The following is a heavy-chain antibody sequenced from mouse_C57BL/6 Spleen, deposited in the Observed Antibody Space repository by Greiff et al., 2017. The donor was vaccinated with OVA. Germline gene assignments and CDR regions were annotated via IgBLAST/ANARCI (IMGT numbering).Heavy chain of an antibody. V-gene: IGHV5-4*01. CDR1: GFTFSSYA. J-gene: IGHJ4*01. D-gene: IGHD2-3*01. CDR2: ISDGGSYT. CDR3: AREGGDGYNYAMCC. Sequence: EVMLVESGGGLVKPGGSLKLSCAASGFTFSSYALSWVRQTPEKRLEWVATISDGGSYTYYPDNVKGRFTISRDNAKNNLYLQMSHLKSEDTAMYYCAREGGDGYNYAMCCWGQGASVTVAS.